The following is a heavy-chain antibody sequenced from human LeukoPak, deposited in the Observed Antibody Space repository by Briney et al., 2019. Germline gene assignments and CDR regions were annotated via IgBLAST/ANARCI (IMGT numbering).Heavy chain of an antibody. CDR3: ARDLRGFVTPGWFDP. D-gene: IGHD2-21*01. CDR2: ISSSGSTI. CDR1: GFTFSSYE. Sequence: GGSLRLSCAASGFTFSSYEMNWVRQAPGKGLEWVSYISSSGSTIYYADSVKGRFTISRDNAKNSLYLQMNSLGAEDTAVYYCARDLRGFVTPGWFDPWGQGTLVTVSS. J-gene: IGHJ5*02. V-gene: IGHV3-48*03.